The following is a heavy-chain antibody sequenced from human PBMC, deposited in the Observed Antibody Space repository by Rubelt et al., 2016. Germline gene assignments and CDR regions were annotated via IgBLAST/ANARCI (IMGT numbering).Heavy chain of an antibody. CDR1: GFTFSRYW. J-gene: IGHJ4*02. CDR3: AKDLGASNYFDY. D-gene: IGHD1-26*01. V-gene: IGHV3-74*03. Sequence: GGSLRLSCAASGFTFSRYWMHWVRQVPGKGLVWVSRIGIDGRSTTYADSVKGRFTISRDNAKNTPYLQMNSLRAEDMAVYYCAKDLGASNYFDYWGQGTQVTVSS. CDR2: IGIDGRST.